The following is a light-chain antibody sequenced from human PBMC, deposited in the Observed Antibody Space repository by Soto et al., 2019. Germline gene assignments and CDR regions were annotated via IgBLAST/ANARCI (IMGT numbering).Light chain of an antibody. CDR3: QQTYRIPYT. Sequence: DIQMTQSPSSLSVSIGDRVTITCLSSQSIGVYLNWYQKKPGTPPKLLIYAASNLQSGVPSRFIGRGSGTDFTLTISSLQPEDFASYDCQQTYRIPYTFGQGTKLEI. CDR1: QSIGVY. V-gene: IGKV1-39*01. CDR2: AAS. J-gene: IGKJ2*01.